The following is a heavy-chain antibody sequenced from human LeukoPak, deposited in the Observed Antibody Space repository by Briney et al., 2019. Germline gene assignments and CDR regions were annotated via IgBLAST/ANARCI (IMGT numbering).Heavy chain of an antibody. V-gene: IGHV3-48*03. Sequence: PVGSLRLSCAASGFTFSSYEMNWVRQAPGKGLEWVSYISSSGSTIYYADSVKGRFTISRDNAKNSLYLQMNSLRAEDTAVYYCARGWFGEFHPDYWGQGTLVTVSS. J-gene: IGHJ4*02. CDR3: ARGWFGEFHPDY. CDR2: ISSSGSTI. CDR1: GFTFSSYE. D-gene: IGHD3-10*01.